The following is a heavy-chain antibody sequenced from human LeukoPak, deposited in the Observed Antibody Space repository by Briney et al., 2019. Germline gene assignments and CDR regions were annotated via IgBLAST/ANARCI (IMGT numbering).Heavy chain of an antibody. Sequence: GGSLRLSCAASGFTFSSYSMNWVRQAPGKGLEWVSYVSSSSSTIYYADSVKGRFTISRDNAKNSLYLQMNSLRDEDTAAYYCARDANARLRRPGDYYYYGMDVWGQGTTVTVSS. V-gene: IGHV3-48*02. J-gene: IGHJ6*02. CDR1: GFTFSSYS. CDR2: VSSSSSTI. D-gene: IGHD4-17*01. CDR3: ARDANARLRRPGDYYYYGMDV.